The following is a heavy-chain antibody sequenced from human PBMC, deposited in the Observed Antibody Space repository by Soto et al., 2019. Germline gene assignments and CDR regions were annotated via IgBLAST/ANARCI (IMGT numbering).Heavy chain of an antibody. CDR1: GFTFRFYA. J-gene: IGHJ4*02. D-gene: IGHD5-18*01. V-gene: IGHV3-30*18. CDR2: ISYDGSNK. CDR3: AKELGEYSYGGFDH. Sequence: PGGSLRLSCAASGFTFRFYAMHWVRQAPGKGLEWVALISYDGSNKYYGDSVKGRFTISRDISKNTLDLQMNNLRVEDTAVYYCAKELGEYSYGGFDHWGQGTLVTVSS.